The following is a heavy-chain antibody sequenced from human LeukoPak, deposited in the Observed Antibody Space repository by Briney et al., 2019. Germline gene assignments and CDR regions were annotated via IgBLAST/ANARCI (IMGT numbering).Heavy chain of an antibody. CDR3: ARVSSNDILTGYFDY. D-gene: IGHD3-9*01. CDR2: IYYSGST. Sequence: PSETLSLTCTVSGGSISSYYWSWIRRPPGKGLEWIGYIYYSGSTNYNPSLKSRVTISVDTSKNQFSLKLSSVTAADTAVSYCARVSSNDILTGYFDYWGQGTLVTVSS. V-gene: IGHV4-59*01. J-gene: IGHJ4*02. CDR1: GGSISSYY.